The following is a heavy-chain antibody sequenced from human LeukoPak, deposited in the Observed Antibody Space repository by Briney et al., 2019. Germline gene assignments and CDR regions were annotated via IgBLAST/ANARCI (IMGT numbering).Heavy chain of an antibody. CDR3: ARDPFD. CDR2: LSYSGTT. Sequence: SETLSLTCTVSCGSMNNDYWSWVRQPPGKGLEWIGYLSYSGTTKYNPSFKSRVTISVDTSKNLFSLKLTSVTAADTAVYYCARDPFDWGQGTLVIVSS. J-gene: IGHJ4*02. V-gene: IGHV4-59*01. CDR1: CGSMNNDY.